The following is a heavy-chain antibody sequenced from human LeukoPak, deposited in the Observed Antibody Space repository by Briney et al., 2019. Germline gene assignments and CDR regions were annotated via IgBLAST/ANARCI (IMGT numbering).Heavy chain of an antibody. J-gene: IGHJ4*02. Sequence: PSETLSLTCAVYGGSFSGYYWSWIRQPPGKGLEWIGEINHSGSTNYNPSLKSRVTISVDTSKNQFSLKLSSVTAADTAVYYCARHKMSTVTTPDYWGQGTLVTVSS. D-gene: IGHD4-17*01. CDR1: GGSFSGYY. V-gene: IGHV4-34*01. CDR3: ARHKMSTVTTPDY. CDR2: INHSGST.